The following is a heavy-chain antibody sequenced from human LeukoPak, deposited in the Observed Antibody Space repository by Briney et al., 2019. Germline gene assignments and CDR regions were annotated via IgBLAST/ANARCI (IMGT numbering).Heavy chain of an antibody. J-gene: IGHJ4*02. V-gene: IGHV3-48*01. D-gene: IGHD5-24*01. CDR3: ARDQGGYNYGRGYFDY. Sequence: PGGSLRLSCAASGFTFSRYSMNWVRQAPRKGLGWVSYISDSGNTIHYADSVKGRFTISRDNAKNSLFLQMNSLRVEDTSVFYCARDQGGYNYGRGYFDYWGRGTLVTVSS. CDR1: GFTFSRYS. CDR2: ISDSGNTI.